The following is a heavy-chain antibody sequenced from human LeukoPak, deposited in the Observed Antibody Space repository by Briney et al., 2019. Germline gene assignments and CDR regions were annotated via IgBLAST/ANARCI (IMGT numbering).Heavy chain of an antibody. CDR2: VSGSGDST. V-gene: IGHV3-23*01. CDR1: GFTFSNCA. D-gene: IGHD6-19*01. J-gene: IGHJ5*02. CDR3: AKYMSSGS. Sequence: GGSLRLSCAASGFTFSNCAMSWVPQAPGKGLEWVSGVSGSGDSTYYADSVKGRFTISRDNSNNTLFLLMNSLRGEDTAVYYCAKYMSSGSWGQGTLVTVSS.